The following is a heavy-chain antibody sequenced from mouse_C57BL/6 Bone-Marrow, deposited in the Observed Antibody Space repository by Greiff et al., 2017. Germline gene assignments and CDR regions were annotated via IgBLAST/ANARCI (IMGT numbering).Heavy chain of an antibody. CDR3: ARRDYDYS. V-gene: IGHV5-6*02. CDR1: GFTFSSYG. J-gene: IGHJ3*01. D-gene: IGHD2-4*01. Sequence: DVKLVESGGDLVKPGGSLKLSCAASGFTFSSYGMSWVRQTPDKRLECVATISSGGSYTYYPDSVKGRFTISRDNAKNTLYLQMSSLKSEDTAMYYCARRDYDYSGGQGTLVTVSA. CDR2: ISSGGSYT.